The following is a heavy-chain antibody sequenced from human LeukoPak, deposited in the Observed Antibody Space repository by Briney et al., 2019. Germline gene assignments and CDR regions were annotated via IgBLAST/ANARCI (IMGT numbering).Heavy chain of an antibody. V-gene: IGHV3-23*01. J-gene: IGHJ4*02. CDR1: GFTFSSYA. Sequence: GGSLRLSCAAFGFTFSSYAMTWVRQAPGKGLEWVSAISGSGGNTYYADSVKSRFTISRDNSKKTLYLQMNSLRVEDTAVYYCAKPLPRSAIHYWGQGTLVTVSS. CDR3: AKPLPRSAIHY. CDR2: ISGSGGNT.